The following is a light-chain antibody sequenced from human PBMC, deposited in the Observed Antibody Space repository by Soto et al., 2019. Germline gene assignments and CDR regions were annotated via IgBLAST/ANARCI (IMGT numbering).Light chain of an antibody. CDR1: QSVSYSSNNKNY. V-gene: IGKV4-1*01. Sequence: DIVMTQSPDSLAVSLGERATINCKSSQSVSYSSNNKNYLAWYQHRPGQPPNLLLYWASTRESGVPDRFSGSVSGTDFTLTISSMQAEDVAVYYRKQYYSTPWPFGQGTKVDIK. CDR2: WAS. J-gene: IGKJ1*01. CDR3: KQYYSTPWP.